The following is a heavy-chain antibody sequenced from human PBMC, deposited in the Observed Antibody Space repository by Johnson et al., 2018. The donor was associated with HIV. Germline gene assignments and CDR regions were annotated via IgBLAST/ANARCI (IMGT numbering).Heavy chain of an antibody. CDR3: AKVSSWYFLRAFDI. CDR2: IRYDGSNK. J-gene: IGHJ3*02. D-gene: IGHD6-13*01. Sequence: QVQLVESGGGVVQPGGSLRLSCAASGFTFSSYGMHWVRQAPGKGLEWVAFIRYDGSNKYYADSVKGRFTISRDNSKKTLYLQMNSLRAEDTAVYYCAKVSSWYFLRAFDIWGQGTMVTVSS. V-gene: IGHV3-30*02. CDR1: GFTFSSYG.